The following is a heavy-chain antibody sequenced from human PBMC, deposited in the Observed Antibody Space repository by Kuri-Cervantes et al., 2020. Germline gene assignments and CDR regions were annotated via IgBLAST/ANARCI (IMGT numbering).Heavy chain of an antibody. CDR2: IKQAGSDK. CDR1: GFTFSSYW. D-gene: IGHD6-13*01. J-gene: IGHJ4*02. Sequence: GGSLRLSCAASGFTFSSYWMTWVRQAPGEGPEWVANIKQAGSDKYYVDSVKGRFTISRDNSKNSLYMQMNSLRAEDTAVYSCATRYSSSWYPYDYWGQGTLVTVSS. V-gene: IGHV3-7*01. CDR3: ATRYSSSWYPYDY.